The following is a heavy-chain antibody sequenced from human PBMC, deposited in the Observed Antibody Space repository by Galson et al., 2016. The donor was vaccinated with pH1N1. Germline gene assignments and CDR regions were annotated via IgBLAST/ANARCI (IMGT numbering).Heavy chain of an antibody. J-gene: IGHJ4*02. CDR2: INCGNGDT. D-gene: IGHD4-17*01. CDR1: GYTFTTYG. V-gene: IGHV1-3*01. Sequence: SVKVSCKASGYTFTTYGIHWVRQAPGQRLQWMGWINCGNGDTRYAERLQGRVTISRDTSTTTVYMDLTNLRPEDTAVFYCVKGGDFDQWGQGTLVTVSS. CDR3: VKGGDFDQ.